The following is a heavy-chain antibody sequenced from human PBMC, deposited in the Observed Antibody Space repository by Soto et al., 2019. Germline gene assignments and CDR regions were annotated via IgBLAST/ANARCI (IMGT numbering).Heavy chain of an antibody. Sequence: PLETLSLTCTVSGGSISSGGYYWSWIRQHPGKGLEWIGYIYYSGSTYYNPSLKSRVTISVDTSKNQFSLKLSSVTAADTAVYYCARDSVAAHPYYYYGMDVWGQGTTVTVSS. D-gene: IGHD6-6*01. CDR1: GGSISSGGYY. J-gene: IGHJ6*02. CDR2: IYYSGST. CDR3: ARDSVAAHPYYYYGMDV. V-gene: IGHV4-31*03.